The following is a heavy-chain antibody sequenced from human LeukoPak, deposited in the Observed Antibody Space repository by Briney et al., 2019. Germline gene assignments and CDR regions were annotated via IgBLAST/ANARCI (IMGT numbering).Heavy chain of an antibody. CDR3: ARQVETAMVSSEVAFEY. D-gene: IGHD5-18*01. V-gene: IGHV4-39*01. CDR2: IYYSGST. J-gene: IGHJ4*02. CDR1: GGPHSISSYL. Sequence: SEPLSLTCTVSGGPHSISSYLCRRIRQSPAKGLVWNGYIYYSGSTNYNPSLKSRVTISVDTSKNQFSLKLSSVTAADTAVYYCARQVETAMVSSEVAFEYWGQGTLVTVSS.